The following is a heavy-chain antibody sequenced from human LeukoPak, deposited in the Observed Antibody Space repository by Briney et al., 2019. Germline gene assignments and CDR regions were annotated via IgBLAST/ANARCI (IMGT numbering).Heavy chain of an antibody. D-gene: IGHD5-24*01. CDR3: ARGSLWLQLDY. Sequence: GGSLRLSCAASGFTFSGYAMSWVRQAPGKGLEWVSGISGGGGSTYYADSVQGRFTISRDNSKNTLYLQMNSLRAEDTAVYYCARGSLWLQLDYWGQGTLVTVSS. V-gene: IGHV3-23*01. J-gene: IGHJ4*02. CDR1: GFTFSGYA. CDR2: ISGGGGST.